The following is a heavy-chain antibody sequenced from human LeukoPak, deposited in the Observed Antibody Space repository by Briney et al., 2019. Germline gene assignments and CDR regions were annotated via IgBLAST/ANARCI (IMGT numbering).Heavy chain of an antibody. D-gene: IGHD3-16*01. J-gene: IGHJ4*02. V-gene: IGHV3-23*01. CDR2: ISGTGGST. CDR3: AKDRLGGPYFFHY. Sequence: GGSLRLSCAASGFTFTSYAMTWVRQAPGKGLEWVSTISGTGGSTYYADSVKGRFTISRDNSKNTLYLQMNSLRAEDTAVYYCAKDRLGGPYFFHYWGQGTLVTVSS. CDR1: GFTFTSYA.